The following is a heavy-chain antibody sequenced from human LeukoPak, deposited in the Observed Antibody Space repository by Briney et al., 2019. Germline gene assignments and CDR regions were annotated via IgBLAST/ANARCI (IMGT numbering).Heavy chain of an antibody. CDR1: GFMINAYL. Sequence: GESLRLSCAAYGFMINAYLMHWVRQVPGRVQEWVGGLSWNGGNIGYADSVKGRFTISRDNAKNSLYLQMTSLRAEDTAFYYCTIARGGDSSGYYTDSFDIWGQGTMVTVSS. CDR2: LSWNGGNI. D-gene: IGHD3-22*01. CDR3: TIARGGDSSGYYTDSFDI. V-gene: IGHV3-9*01. J-gene: IGHJ3*02.